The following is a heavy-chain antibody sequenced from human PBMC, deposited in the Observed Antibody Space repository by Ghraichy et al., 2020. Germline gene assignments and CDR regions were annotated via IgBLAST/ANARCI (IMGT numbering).Heavy chain of an antibody. CDR3: ARDQWESTYWYFDL. CDR2: ISGSGSYI. J-gene: IGHJ2*01. D-gene: IGHD1-26*01. V-gene: IGHV3-21*01. Sequence: GGSLRLSCAASGFTFSTYSVNWVRQAPGKGLEWVSSISGSGSYIYYADSVKGRFTIIRDNAKNSLFLQMHSLRVEDTAVYYCARDQWESTYWYFDLWGRGTLVTVSS. CDR1: GFTFSTYS.